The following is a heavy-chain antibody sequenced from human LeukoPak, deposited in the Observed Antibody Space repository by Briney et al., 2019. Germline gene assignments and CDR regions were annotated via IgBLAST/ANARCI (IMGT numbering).Heavy chain of an antibody. J-gene: IGHJ5*02. CDR1: GYTFTGYY. CDR3: ARTKMTTVTTSWFDP. Sequence: EASVKASCKASGYTFTGYYMHWVRQAPGQGLEWMGWINPNSGGTNYAQKFQGRVTMTRDTSISTAYMELSRLRSDDTAVYYCARTKMTTVTTSWFDPWGQGTLVTVSS. CDR2: INPNSGGT. D-gene: IGHD4-17*01. V-gene: IGHV1-2*02.